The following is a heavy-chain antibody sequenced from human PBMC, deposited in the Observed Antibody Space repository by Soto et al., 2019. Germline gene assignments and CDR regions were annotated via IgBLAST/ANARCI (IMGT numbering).Heavy chain of an antibody. V-gene: IGHV1-69*13. D-gene: IGHD2-2*01. J-gene: IGHJ6*02. CDR2: IIPIFGTA. Sequence: SVKVSCKASGATFSSYAISWVRQAPGQGLEWMGGIIPIFGTANYAQKFQGRVTITADESTSTAYMELSSLRSEDTAVYYCASGPPRGCPASLDSYYYGMGVWRQRTTVTVSS. CDR1: GATFSSYA. CDR3: ASGPPRGCPASLDSYYYGMGV.